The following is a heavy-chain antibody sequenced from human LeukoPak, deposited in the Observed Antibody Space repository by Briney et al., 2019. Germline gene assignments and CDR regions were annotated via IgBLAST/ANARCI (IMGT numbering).Heavy chain of an antibody. D-gene: IGHD6-6*01. CDR1: GGSISSSSYY. J-gene: IGHJ4*02. CDR3: ARRIAALTFDY. V-gene: IGHV4-39*01. CDR2: IYYSGST. Sequence: SETPSLTCTVSGGSISSSSYYWGWIRQPPGKGLEWIGSIYYSGSTYYNPSLKSRVTISVDTSKNQFSLKLSSVTAADTAVYYCARRIAALTFDYWGQGTLVTVSS.